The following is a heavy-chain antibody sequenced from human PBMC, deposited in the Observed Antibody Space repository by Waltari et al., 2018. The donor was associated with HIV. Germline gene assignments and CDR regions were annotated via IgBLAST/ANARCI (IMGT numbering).Heavy chain of an antibody. J-gene: IGHJ6*02. CDR2: ITTCNGNT. CDR3: ARERKVVGASPYYGLDV. V-gene: IGHV1-3*04. Sequence: QVLLVQSGAEVKKPGASVRVSCKTSGYNFITYAIHWVRQAPGQRPEWMGYITTCNGNTKYSQKFQGRVTITRDTSTTTAHMELSRLRSEDTAIYYCARERKVVGASPYYGLDVWGQGTTVTVSS. D-gene: IGHD2-15*01. CDR1: GYNFITYA.